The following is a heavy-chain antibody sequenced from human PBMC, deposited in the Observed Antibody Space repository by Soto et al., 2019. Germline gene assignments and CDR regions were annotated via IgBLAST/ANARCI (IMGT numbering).Heavy chain of an antibody. J-gene: IGHJ4*02. CDR3: AVSIGARYFDY. CDR2: IYYSGST. D-gene: IGHD6-6*01. V-gene: IGHV4-30-4*01. Sequence: QVQLQESGPGLVKPSQTLSLTCTVSGGSISSGDYYWSWIRQPPGKGLEWIGYIYYSGSTYYNPSPKSRVTIAVDTSKTQFSLMLSSVTAADTAVYYCAVSIGARYFDYWGQGTLVTVSS. CDR1: GGSISSGDYY.